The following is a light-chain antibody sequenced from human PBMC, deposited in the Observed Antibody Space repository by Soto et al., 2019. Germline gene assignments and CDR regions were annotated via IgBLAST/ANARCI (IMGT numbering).Light chain of an antibody. V-gene: IGKV3-11*01. J-gene: IGKJ1*01. Sequence: EIVLTQSPATLSLFPGERATLSCRASQSVSSYLAWYQQKPGQAPRLLIYDASNRATGIPARFSGSGSGTDFTLTITSLEPEDFAVYYCQQRGDWPPWTFGQGTKVEIK. CDR2: DAS. CDR3: QQRGDWPPWT. CDR1: QSVSSY.